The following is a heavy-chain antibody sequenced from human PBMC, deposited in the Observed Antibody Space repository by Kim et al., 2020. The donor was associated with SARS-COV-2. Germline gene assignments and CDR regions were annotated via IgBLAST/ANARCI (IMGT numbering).Heavy chain of an antibody. D-gene: IGHD5-18*01. CDR1: GYSFTSNV. J-gene: IGHJ4*02. V-gene: IGHV1-3*01. Sequence: ASVKVSCKASGYSFTSNVMHWVRQAPGQRLEWMGWINPASGKTKYSQNFQGRVTITRDTSVTTAYMELSSLRSEDTAVYYCARWGGYSYGIDYWGQGTLV. CDR3: ARWGGYSYGIDY. CDR2: INPASGKT.